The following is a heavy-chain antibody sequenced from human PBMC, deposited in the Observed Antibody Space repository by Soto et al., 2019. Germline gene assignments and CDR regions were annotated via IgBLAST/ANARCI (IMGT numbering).Heavy chain of an antibody. CDR2: INPNSGGT. CDR3: ASDAFDC. V-gene: IGHV1-2*02. J-gene: IGHJ4*02. Sequence: ASMKVSCKASGGTFSSYAISWARQAPGQGLEWMGWINPNSGGTNYAQKFQGRVTMTRDTSISTAYMELSRLRSDDTAVYYCASDAFDCWGQGTLVTVSS. CDR1: GGTFSSYA.